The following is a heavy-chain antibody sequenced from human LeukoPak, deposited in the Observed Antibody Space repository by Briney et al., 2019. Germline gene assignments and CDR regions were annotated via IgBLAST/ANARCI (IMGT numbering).Heavy chain of an antibody. CDR2: ISSSSSTI. CDR1: GFTFSSYE. D-gene: IGHD3-22*01. V-gene: IGHV3-48*03. CDR3: ARGYDSIPPVE. Sequence: GSLRLSCAASGFTFSSYEMNWVRQAPGKGLEWVSYISSSSSTIYYADSVKGRFTISRDNAKNSLYLQMNSLRAEDTAVYYCARGYDSIPPVEWGQGTLVTVSS. J-gene: IGHJ4*02.